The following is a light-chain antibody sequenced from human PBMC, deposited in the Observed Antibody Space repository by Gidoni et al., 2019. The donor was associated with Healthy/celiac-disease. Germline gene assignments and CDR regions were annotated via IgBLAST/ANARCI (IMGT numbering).Light chain of an antibody. CDR1: PSVLYSSNNKNY. V-gene: IGKV4-1*01. Sequence: DIVMTQSPDSLAVSLGERATINCKSSPSVLYSSNNKNYLAWYQQKPGQPPKLLIYWASNRESGVPERFSGSGAGTDFTLTISSLKAEDVEVYYCQQYDSTPLTFGGGTKVEIK. CDR2: WAS. CDR3: QQYDSTPLT. J-gene: IGKJ4*01.